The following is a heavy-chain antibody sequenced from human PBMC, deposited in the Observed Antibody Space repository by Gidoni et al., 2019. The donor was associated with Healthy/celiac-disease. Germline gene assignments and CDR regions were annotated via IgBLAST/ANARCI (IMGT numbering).Heavy chain of an antibody. D-gene: IGHD3-3*01. CDR1: GFTFSSYS. CDR3: AREGYDFWSGYYGPPEFDP. V-gene: IGHV3-21*01. J-gene: IGHJ5*02. Sequence: EVQLVESGGGMVKPGGSLRLSCAASGFTFSSYSMNWVRQAPGKGLEWVSSISSSSSYIYYADSVKGRFTISRDNAKNSLYLQMNSLRAEDTAVYYCAREGYDFWSGYYGPPEFDPWGQGTLVTVSS. CDR2: ISSSSSYI.